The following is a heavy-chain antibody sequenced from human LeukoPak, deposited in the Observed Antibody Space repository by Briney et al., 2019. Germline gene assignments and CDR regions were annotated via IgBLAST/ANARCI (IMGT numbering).Heavy chain of an antibody. CDR2: IYYSGST. Sequence: SQTLPLTCTVSGGSISSGGYYWSWIRQHPGKGLEWIGYIYYSGSTYYNPSLKSRVTISVDTSKNQFSLKLSSVTAADTAVYYCARANEGDFDYWGQGTLVTVSS. V-gene: IGHV4-31*03. D-gene: IGHD2-8*01. J-gene: IGHJ4*02. CDR1: GGSISSGGYY. CDR3: ARANEGDFDY.